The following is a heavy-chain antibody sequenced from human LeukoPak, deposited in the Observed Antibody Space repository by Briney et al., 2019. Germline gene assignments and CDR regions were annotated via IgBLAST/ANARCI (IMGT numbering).Heavy chain of an antibody. V-gene: IGHV3-23*01. J-gene: IGHJ5*02. Sequence: PGGSLRLSCGASGFTFSSAAMGWVRQAPGKGLEWVSDISGSGGSTYYADSVKGRFTISRGNSKNTLYLQMNSLRDDDTAVYYCVRGVGVSRFNYFDPWGQGTLVVVSS. D-gene: IGHD5-24*01. CDR2: ISGSGGST. CDR3: VRGVGVSRFNYFDP. CDR1: GFTFSSAA.